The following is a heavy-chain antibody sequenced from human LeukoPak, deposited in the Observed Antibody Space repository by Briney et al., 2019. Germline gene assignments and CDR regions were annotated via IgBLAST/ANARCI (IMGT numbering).Heavy chain of an antibody. CDR2: IYYSGST. V-gene: IGHV4-59*08. D-gene: IGHD3-9*01. Sequence: PSETLSHTCTVSGGSISSYYWSWIRQPPGKGLEWIGYIYYSGSTNYNPSLKSRVTISVDTSKNQFSLKLSSVTAADTAAYYCARHLYFDWFNDYWGQGTLVTVSS. J-gene: IGHJ4*02. CDR1: GGSISSYY. CDR3: ARHLYFDWFNDY.